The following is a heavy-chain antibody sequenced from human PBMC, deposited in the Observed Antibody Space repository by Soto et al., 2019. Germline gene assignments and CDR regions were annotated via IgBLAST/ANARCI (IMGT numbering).Heavy chain of an antibody. CDR1: GGSISSYY. CDR3: ASSFGVAAYFDY. CDR2: IYYSGST. J-gene: IGHJ4*02. D-gene: IGHD3-3*01. Sequence: SETLSLTCTVSGGSISSYYWSWIRQPPGKGLEWIGYIYYSGSTNYNPSLKSRVTISVDTSKNQFSLKLSSVTAADTAVYYCASSFGVAAYFDYWGQGTLVNVSS. V-gene: IGHV4-59*01.